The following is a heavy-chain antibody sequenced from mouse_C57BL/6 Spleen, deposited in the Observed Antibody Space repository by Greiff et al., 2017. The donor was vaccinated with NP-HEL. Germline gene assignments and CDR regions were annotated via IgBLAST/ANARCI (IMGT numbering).Heavy chain of an antibody. CDR3: ARDYYGRGDY. D-gene: IGHD1-1*01. CDR1: GYSITSGYY. V-gene: IGHV3-6*01. J-gene: IGHJ2*01. CDR2: ISYDGSN. Sequence: EVQLVESGPGLVKPSQSLSLTCSVTGYSITSGYYWNWIRQFPGNKLEWMGYISYDGSNNYNPSLKNRISITRDTSKNQFFLKLNSVTTEDTATYYCARDYYGRGDYWGQGTTLTVSS.